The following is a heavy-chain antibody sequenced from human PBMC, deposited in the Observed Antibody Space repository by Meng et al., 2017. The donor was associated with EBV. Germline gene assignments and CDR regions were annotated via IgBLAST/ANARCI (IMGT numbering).Heavy chain of an antibody. CDR2: FLPRLGAP. CDR1: GGPFRYYA. CDR3: ASESGRGYTPDY. D-gene: IGHD3-10*01. V-gene: IGHV1-69*01. Sequence: QVRLVQSAAEVRKPGSSVQVSCKTSGGPFRYYAISWVRQAPGQELEWLGGFLPRLGAPNYAQKFHGRVKITADESTSTHYMDLSSLRSEDTAIYYCASESGRGYTPDYWGQGTLVTVSS. J-gene: IGHJ4*02.